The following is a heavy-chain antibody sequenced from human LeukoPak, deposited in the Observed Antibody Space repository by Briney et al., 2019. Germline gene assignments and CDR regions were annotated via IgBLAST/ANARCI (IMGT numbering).Heavy chain of an antibody. CDR1: GFTFNIYT. CDR2: ISDNGGST. CDR3: ARDYTYYYGSGSYPMWFDP. J-gene: IGHJ5*02. Sequence: GGSLRLSCAASGFTFNIYTMSWVRQAPGKGLEWVSVISDNGGSTYYADSVKGRFTISRDNSKNTLYLQMNSLRAEDTAVYYCARDYTYYYGSGSYPMWFDPWGQGTLVTVSS. V-gene: IGHV3-23*01. D-gene: IGHD3-10*01.